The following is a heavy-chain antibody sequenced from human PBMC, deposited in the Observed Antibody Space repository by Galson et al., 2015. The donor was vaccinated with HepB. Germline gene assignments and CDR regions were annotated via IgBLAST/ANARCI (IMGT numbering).Heavy chain of an antibody. V-gene: IGHV3-23*01. CDR3: AKDRNSTSPGTYGMDV. D-gene: IGHD6-6*01. CDR1: GFTFSTYA. J-gene: IGHJ6*02. CDR2: ISGSGAGT. Sequence: SLRLSCAASGFTFSTYAGFWVRQAPGKGLDWVSGISGSGAGTYYADSVKGRFTIARDNSKRTLYLQMNRLRGEDTALYYCAKDRNSTSPGTYGMDVWGQGTTVTVFS.